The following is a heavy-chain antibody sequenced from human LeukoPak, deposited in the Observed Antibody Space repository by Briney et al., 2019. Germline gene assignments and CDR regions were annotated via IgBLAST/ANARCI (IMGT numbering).Heavy chain of an antibody. J-gene: IGHJ6*03. CDR1: GGSFSGYY. D-gene: IGHD6-13*01. Sequence: SETLSLTCAVYGGSFSGYYWGWIRQPPGKGLEWIGEINHSGSTNYNPSLKSRVTISVDTSKNQFSLKLSSVTAADTAVYYCAREAAGTDYYMDVWGKGTTVTVSS. CDR3: AREAAGTDYYMDV. CDR2: INHSGST. V-gene: IGHV4-34*01.